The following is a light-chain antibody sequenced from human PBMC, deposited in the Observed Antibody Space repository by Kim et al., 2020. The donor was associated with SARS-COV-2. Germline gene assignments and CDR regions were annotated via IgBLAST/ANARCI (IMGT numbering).Light chain of an antibody. J-gene: IGKJ1*01. Sequence: EIVMTQSPATLSVSPGERATLSCRASQSISTNLAWYQQTPGQAPRLLIYGASTRATGIPARFSGSGSGTEFTLTISSLQSEDFAIYYCQQYNNWWTFGQGTKVEI. CDR1: QSISTN. CDR3: QQYNNWWT. V-gene: IGKV3-15*01. CDR2: GAS.